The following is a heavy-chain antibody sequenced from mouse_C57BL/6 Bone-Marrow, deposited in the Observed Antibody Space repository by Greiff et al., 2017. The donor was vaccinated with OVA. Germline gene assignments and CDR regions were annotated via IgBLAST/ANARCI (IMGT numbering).Heavy chain of an antibody. CDR2: ISNGGGST. Sequence: EVQGVESGGGLVQPGGSLKLSCAASGFTFSDYYMYWVRQTPEKRLEWVAYISNGGGSTYYPDTVKGRFTISRDNAKNTLYLQMSRLKSEDTAMYYCARPELEFAYWGQGTLVTVSA. V-gene: IGHV5-12*01. CDR3: ARPELEFAY. J-gene: IGHJ3*01. D-gene: IGHD4-1*01. CDR1: GFTFSDYY.